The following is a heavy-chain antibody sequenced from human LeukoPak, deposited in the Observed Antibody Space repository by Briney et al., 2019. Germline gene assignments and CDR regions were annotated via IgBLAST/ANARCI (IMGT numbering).Heavy chain of an antibody. CDR3: ATYYTLRFLEWLPFDY. CDR2: IYSGGST. D-gene: IGHD3-3*01. Sequence: PGGSLRLSCAASGFTVSSNYMSWVRQAPGKGLEWVSVIYSGGSTYYADSVKGRFTISRDNSKNTLYLQMNSLRAEDTAVYYCATYYTLRFLEWLPFDYWGQGTLVTVSS. V-gene: IGHV3-66*01. J-gene: IGHJ4*02. CDR1: GFTVSSNY.